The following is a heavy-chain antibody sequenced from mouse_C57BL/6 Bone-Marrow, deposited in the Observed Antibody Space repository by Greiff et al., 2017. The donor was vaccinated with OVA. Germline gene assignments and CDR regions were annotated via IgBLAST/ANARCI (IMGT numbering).Heavy chain of an antibody. CDR3: ASLPYGNPYYYAMDY. CDR1: GYTFTSYW. V-gene: IGHV1-69*01. CDR2: IDPSDSYT. J-gene: IGHJ4*01. D-gene: IGHD2-1*01. Sequence: QVQLQQPGAELVMPGASVKLSCKASGYTFTSYWMHWVKQRPGQGLEWIGEIDPSDSYTNYNQKFKGKSTLTVDKSSSTAYMQLSSLTSEDSAVYYCASLPYGNPYYYAMDYWGQGTSVTVSS.